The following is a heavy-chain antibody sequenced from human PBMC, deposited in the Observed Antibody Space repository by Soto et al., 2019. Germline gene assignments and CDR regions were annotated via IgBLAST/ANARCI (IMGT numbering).Heavy chain of an antibody. Sequence: QVQLVESGGGVVQPGRSLRLSCAASGFTFSSYGMHWVRQAPGKGLEWVAVIWYDGSEKYYADSVKGRFTISRDNSKNTLYLQMSSLRAEDTAVYYCGMTGYYEGLGFDYWGQGTLVTVSS. CDR2: IWYDGSEK. J-gene: IGHJ4*02. V-gene: IGHV3-33*01. D-gene: IGHD3-9*01. CDR1: GFTFSSYG. CDR3: GMTGYYEGLGFDY.